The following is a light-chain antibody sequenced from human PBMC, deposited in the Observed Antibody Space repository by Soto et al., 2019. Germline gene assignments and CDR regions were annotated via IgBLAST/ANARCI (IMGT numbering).Light chain of an antibody. CDR1: SSDVGGYNY. V-gene: IGLV2-8*01. J-gene: IGLJ1*01. CDR2: EVN. CDR3: TSYAGGNNV. Sequence: QSALTQPASASGSPGQSVTISCTGTSSDVGGYNYVSWYQQHPGKVPKLMVYEVNKRPSGVPDRFSGSKSGNTASLTVAGLQDEDEADYYCTSYAGGNNVFGTGTKLTVL.